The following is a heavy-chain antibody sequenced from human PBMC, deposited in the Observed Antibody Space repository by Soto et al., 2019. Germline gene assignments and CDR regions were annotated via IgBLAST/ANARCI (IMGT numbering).Heavy chain of an antibody. CDR3: ARGPY. Sequence: GGSLRLSCAASGLTLSSLWMSWVRQAPGKGPEWVASIKEDGSEKYYVDSVKGRFTISRDNAKNSLYLQMNSLRVEDTAVYYCARGPYWGQGTLVTVSS. CDR2: IKEDGSEK. V-gene: IGHV3-7*01. J-gene: IGHJ4*02. CDR1: GLTLSSLW.